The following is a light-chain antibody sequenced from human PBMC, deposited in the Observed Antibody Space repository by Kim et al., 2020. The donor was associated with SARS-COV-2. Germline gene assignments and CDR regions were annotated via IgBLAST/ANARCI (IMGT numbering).Light chain of an antibody. CDR1: QSVLYSSDNKNY. Sequence: ANINCKSSQSVLYSSDNKNYLNWYQQKPGKPPKLLINWASTRESGVPDRFSGSGSGADFTLTISSTQAEDVAVYYCQQYYSAPITFGQGTRLEIK. J-gene: IGKJ5*01. CDR3: QQYYSAPIT. CDR2: WAS. V-gene: IGKV4-1*01.